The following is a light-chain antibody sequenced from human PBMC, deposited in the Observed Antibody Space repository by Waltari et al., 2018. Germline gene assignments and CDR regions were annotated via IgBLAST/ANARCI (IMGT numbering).Light chain of an antibody. V-gene: IGKV4-1*01. Sequence: DIVMTQSPESLAVSLGERATINCKSSQSVLHSSNNKNYFAWYQQKPGQPPKLLIYWASTRKSGVPDRFSGSGSGTDFTLTISSLQAEDVAVYYCQQFQSHLRTFGQGTKVEIK. J-gene: IGKJ1*01. CDR3: QQFQSHLRT. CDR1: QSVLHSSNNKNY. CDR2: WAS.